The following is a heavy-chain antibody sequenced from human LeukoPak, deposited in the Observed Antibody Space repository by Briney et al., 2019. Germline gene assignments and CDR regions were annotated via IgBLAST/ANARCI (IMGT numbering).Heavy chain of an antibody. CDR2: IYYSGST. D-gene: IGHD2-2*01. CDR1: GGSISSGGYY. CDR3: AESSTGRIVYFNY. J-gene: IGHJ4*02. V-gene: IGHV4-39*01. Sequence: SETLSLTCTVSGGSISSGGYYWGWIRQPPGKGLEWIGTIYYSGSTYYNPSLKSRVTISGDTSKNQFSLKLSSVTAADTAVYYCAESSTGRIVYFNYWGQGTLVTVSS.